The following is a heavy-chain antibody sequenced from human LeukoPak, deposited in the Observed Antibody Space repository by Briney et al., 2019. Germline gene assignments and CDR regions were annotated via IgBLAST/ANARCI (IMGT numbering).Heavy chain of an antibody. V-gene: IGHV3-7*01. CDR1: GFTFSSYW. CDR2: IKQDGSEK. J-gene: IGHJ4*02. Sequence: GGSLRLSCAASGFTFSSYWMSWVRQAPGKGLEWVANIKQDGSEKYYVDSVKGRFTISRDNAKNSLYLQMNSLRAEDTAVYYCARERPYDSSTGYYFDYWGQGTLVTVSS. D-gene: IGHD3-22*01. CDR3: ARERPYDSSTGYYFDY.